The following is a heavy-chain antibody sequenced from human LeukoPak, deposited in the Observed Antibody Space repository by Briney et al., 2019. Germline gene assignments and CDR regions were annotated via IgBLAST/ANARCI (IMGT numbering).Heavy chain of an antibody. D-gene: IGHD3-22*01. J-gene: IGHJ4*02. Sequence: ASVKVSCKTSGYTFISYYMHWVRQAPGQGLEWRGIINPGGGGTTYAQKFQGRVTMTRDTSTSTVYMEVSSLRSEDTAVYYCAREGYYDRSGYSDYWGQGTLVTVSS. CDR3: AREGYYDRSGYSDY. CDR2: INPGGGGT. V-gene: IGHV1-46*01. CDR1: GYTFISYY.